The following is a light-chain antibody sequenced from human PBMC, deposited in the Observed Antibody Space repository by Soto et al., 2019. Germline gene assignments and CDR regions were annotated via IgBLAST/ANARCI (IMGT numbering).Light chain of an antibody. J-gene: IGKJ1*01. CDR3: QQYGSSRWT. V-gene: IGKV3-20*01. Sequence: EIVLTQSPGTLSLSPGERATLSCRASQSVSSSYLAWYQQNRGQAPRLLIYGASSRATGIPDRFSGSGSGTDFTLTIIRLEPEYFAVYYCQQYGSSRWTFGQGTKVEIK. CDR1: QSVSSSY. CDR2: GAS.